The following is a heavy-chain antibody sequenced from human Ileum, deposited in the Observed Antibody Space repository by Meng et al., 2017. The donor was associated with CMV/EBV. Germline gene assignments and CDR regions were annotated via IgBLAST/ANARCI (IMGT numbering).Heavy chain of an antibody. J-gene: IGHJ4*02. Sequence: FIFSNYAMRWVRQAPGKGLEWVSVLSDNGGITYYADSVKGRFTISRDNSKNTLYLQMNSLRAEDTAVYYCAKSPGSCSGGTCYPRDWGQGTLVTVSS. V-gene: IGHV3-23*01. CDR1: FIFSNYA. CDR3: AKSPGSCSGGTCYPRD. D-gene: IGHD2-15*01. CDR2: LSDNGGIT.